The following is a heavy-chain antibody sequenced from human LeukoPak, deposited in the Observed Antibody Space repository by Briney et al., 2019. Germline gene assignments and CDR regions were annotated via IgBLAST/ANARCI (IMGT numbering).Heavy chain of an antibody. V-gene: IGHV4-34*01. CDR3: ASTRVVGYYYMDV. Sequence: PSETLSLTCAVYGGSFSGYYWSWIRQPPGKGLEWIGEINHSGRTNYNPSLKSRVTISVDTSKNQFSLKLSSVTAADTAVYYCASTRVVGYYYMDVWGKGTTVTVSS. CDR1: GGSFSGYY. CDR2: INHSGRT. D-gene: IGHD2-15*01. J-gene: IGHJ6*03.